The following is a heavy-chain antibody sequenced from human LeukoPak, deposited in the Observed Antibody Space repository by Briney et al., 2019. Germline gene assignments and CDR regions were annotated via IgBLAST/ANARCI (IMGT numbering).Heavy chain of an antibody. D-gene: IGHD5-24*01. Sequence: GASVKVSCKASGYTFTSYDINWVRQATGQGLEWMGWMNPNSGNTGYAQKFQGRVTMTRNTSISTAYMELSSLRSEDTAVYYCARELGWLQSISGPHYYYYGMDVWGQGTTVTVSS. J-gene: IGHJ6*02. CDR2: MNPNSGNT. V-gene: IGHV1-8*01. CDR3: ARELGWLQSISGPHYYYYGMDV. CDR1: GYTFTSYD.